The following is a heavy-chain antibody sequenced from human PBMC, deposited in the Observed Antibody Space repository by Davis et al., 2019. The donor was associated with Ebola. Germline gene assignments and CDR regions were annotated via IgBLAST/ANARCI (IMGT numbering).Heavy chain of an antibody. Sequence: ASVKVSCKASGYTFTSYYMHWVRQAPGQGLEWMGIINPSGGSTSYAQKFQGRVTMTRDTSTSTVYMELSSLRSEDTAVYYCARDPHFVLRSIGYYGMDVWGQGTTVTVSS. CDR3: ARDPHFVLRSIGYYGMDV. J-gene: IGHJ6*02. V-gene: IGHV1-46*01. D-gene: IGHD3-3*01. CDR1: GYTFTSYY. CDR2: INPSGGST.